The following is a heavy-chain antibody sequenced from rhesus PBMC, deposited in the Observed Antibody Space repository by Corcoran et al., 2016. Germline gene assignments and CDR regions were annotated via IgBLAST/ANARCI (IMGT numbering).Heavy chain of an antibody. CDR3: ARAHGSSYEYMSH. Sequence: QVQMQESGPGLVKPSETLSLTCAVSGASISSYWLCWIRQPPGEGREWIGGVNGNSSSTYYNPSLNSRVTISKDASKNQFSLKLSSVTAADTAVYYCARAHGSSYEYMSHWGQGVLVTVSS. CDR2: VNGNSSST. J-gene: IGHJ4*01. D-gene: IGHD4-29*01. CDR1: GASISSYW. V-gene: IGHV4-80*01.